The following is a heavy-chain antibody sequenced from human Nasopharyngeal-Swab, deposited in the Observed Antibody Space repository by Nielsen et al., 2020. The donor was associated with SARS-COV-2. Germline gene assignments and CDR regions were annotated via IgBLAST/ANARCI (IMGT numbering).Heavy chain of an antibody. CDR2: MNPNSGNT. J-gene: IGHJ3*02. CDR3: ARGVTGTVVVPAATDGGGGDDAFDI. D-gene: IGHD2-2*01. Sequence: WVRQAPGQGLEWMGWMNPNSGNTGYARKFQGRVTMTRNTSISTAYMELSSLRSEDTAVYYCARGVTGTVVVPAATDGGGGDDAFDIWGQGTMVTVSS. V-gene: IGHV1-8*01.